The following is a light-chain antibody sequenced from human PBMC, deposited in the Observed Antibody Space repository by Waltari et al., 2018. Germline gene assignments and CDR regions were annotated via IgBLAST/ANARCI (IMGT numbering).Light chain of an antibody. J-gene: IGKJ3*01. Sequence: EIVLTQSPGTLSSSPGERATLSCRASQSVTSTYLAWYQQKPGQAPRLLIYSASSRATGIPDRFSGSGSGTDFTLTISRLEPEDFAVYYCQQYGSSPFTFGPGTKVDIK. CDR1: QSVTSTY. V-gene: IGKV3-20*01. CDR3: QQYGSSPFT. CDR2: SAS.